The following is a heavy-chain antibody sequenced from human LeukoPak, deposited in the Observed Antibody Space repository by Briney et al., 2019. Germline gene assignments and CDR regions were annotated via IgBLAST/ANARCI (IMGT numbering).Heavy chain of an antibody. V-gene: IGHV1-2*02. D-gene: IGHD2-21*02. CDR3: ARRHDSDDY. CDR2: INPNSGGT. CDR1: GYTFTGYY. Sequence: ASVKVSCKASGYTFTGYYMHWVRQAPGQGLEWMGWINPNSGGTNYAQKFQGRVTMTRDTSISTASMELSSLKPDDTAVYYCARRHDSDDYWGQGTLVTVSS. J-gene: IGHJ4*02.